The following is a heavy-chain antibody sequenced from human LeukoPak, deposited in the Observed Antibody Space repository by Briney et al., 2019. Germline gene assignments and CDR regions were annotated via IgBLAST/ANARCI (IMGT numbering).Heavy chain of an antibody. J-gene: IGHJ3*02. CDR3: ARDRGSSSGGKGSYVFDI. Sequence: SSETLSLTCTVSGGSISSYYWSWIRQPAGKGLEWIGRIYTSGSTNYNPSLKSRVTISVDTSKNQLSLKLRSVTSADTAVYYCARDRGSSSGGKGSYVFDIWGQGTMVTVSS. D-gene: IGHD6-13*01. CDR2: IYTSGST. V-gene: IGHV4-4*07. CDR1: GGSISSYY.